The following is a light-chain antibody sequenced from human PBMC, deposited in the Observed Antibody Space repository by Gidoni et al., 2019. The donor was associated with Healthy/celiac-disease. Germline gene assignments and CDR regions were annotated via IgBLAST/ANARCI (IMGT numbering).Light chain of an antibody. V-gene: IGKV4-1*01. J-gene: IGKJ5*01. CDR1: QSVLYSSNNKNY. CDR2: WAS. CDR3: QQYYSTPPIT. Sequence: DTVMTQSPDSLAVSLGERATINCKSSQSVLYSSNNKNYLAWYQQKPGQPPKLLIYWASTRGSGVPDRFSGSGSGTDFTLTISSLQAEDVAVYYCQQYYSTPPITFGQGTRLEIK.